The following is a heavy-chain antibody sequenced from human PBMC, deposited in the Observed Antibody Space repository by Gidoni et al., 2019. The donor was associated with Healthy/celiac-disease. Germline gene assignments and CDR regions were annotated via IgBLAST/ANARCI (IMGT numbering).Heavy chain of an antibody. V-gene: IGHV4-39*01. CDR3: ARHLEDSSGYNWFDP. J-gene: IGHJ5*02. D-gene: IGHD6-19*01. CDR2: IYYSGST. Sequence: GLEWIGSIYYSGSTYYNPSLKSRVTISVDTSKNQFSLKLSSVTAADTAVYYCARHLEDSSGYNWFDPWGQGTLVTVSS.